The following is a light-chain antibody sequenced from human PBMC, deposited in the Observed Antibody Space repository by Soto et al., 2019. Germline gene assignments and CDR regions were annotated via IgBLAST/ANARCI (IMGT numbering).Light chain of an antibody. V-gene: IGLV2-8*01. J-gene: IGLJ1*01. Sequence: QSALTQPPSASGSPGQSVTISCTGTSSEVGGYNYVSWYQQHPGKAPKLMIYEVSKRPSGVPDRFSGSKSGNTASLTVSGLQAEDEADYYCISYAGSNNWNFGTGTKLTVL. CDR3: ISYAGSNNWN. CDR1: SSEVGGYNY. CDR2: EVS.